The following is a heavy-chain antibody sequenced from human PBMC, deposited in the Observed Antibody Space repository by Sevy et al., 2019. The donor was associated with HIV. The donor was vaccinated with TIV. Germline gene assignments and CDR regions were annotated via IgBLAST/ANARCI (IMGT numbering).Heavy chain of an antibody. Sequence: GGSLRLSCAASGFTFSNYRMNWVRQAPGKGLEWGSSISSSSNYIYYADSVKGGFTISRDNVKNSLYLQMNSLRAEETAVYYCARGSAVLSATIWDGFDYWGQGTLVTVSS. D-gene: IGHD2-2*02. CDR2: ISSSSNYI. CDR3: ARGSAVLSATIWDGFDY. V-gene: IGHV3-21*01. J-gene: IGHJ4*02. CDR1: GFTFSNYR.